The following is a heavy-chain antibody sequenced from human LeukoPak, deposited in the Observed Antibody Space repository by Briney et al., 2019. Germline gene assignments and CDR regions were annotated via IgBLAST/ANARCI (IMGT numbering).Heavy chain of an antibody. J-gene: IGHJ6*02. D-gene: IGHD2-21*02. Sequence: GGSLRLSCAASGFTFSSYAMGWVRQAPGKGLEWVSGIGGSGDSTYYADSVKGRFTISRDNSKNTVFLQMNSLRAEDTAVYYCARDETSYCVRDCYLFGLDVWGQGTTVTVSS. CDR2: IGGSGDST. V-gene: IGHV3-23*01. CDR1: GFTFSSYA. CDR3: ARDETSYCVRDCYLFGLDV.